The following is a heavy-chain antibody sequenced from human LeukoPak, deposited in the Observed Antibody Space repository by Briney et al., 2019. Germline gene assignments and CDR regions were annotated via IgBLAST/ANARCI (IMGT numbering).Heavy chain of an antibody. CDR1: GGSISSYY. V-gene: IGHV4-59*01. J-gene: IGHJ4*02. CDR2: IYYTGST. CDR3: ARPLSPYSSGPLGY. Sequence: SETLSLTCTVSGGSISSYYWTWIRQPPGKGLEWIGYIYYTGSTNYNPSLKSRVTMSVDTSKNQFSLKLSSVTAADTAVYYCARPLSPYSSGPLGYWGQGTLVTASS. D-gene: IGHD6-19*01.